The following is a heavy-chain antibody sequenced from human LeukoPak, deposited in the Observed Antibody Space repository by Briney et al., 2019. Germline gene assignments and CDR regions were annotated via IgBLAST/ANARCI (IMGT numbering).Heavy chain of an antibody. CDR2: INGCDGYT. CDR1: GCTFRSYV. V-gene: IGHV3-23*01. J-gene: IGHJ4*02. D-gene: IGHD5-18*01. Sequence: GWALTLSCPSCGCTFRSYVMSGVGQAAGKGLAGVSAINGCDGYTYYADSVKGRFTIPRDNSKDTLYLQMNSLTAEDTAVYYCAKLSAYSYGDKGDWGQGTLVTVSS. CDR3: AKLSAYSYGDKGD.